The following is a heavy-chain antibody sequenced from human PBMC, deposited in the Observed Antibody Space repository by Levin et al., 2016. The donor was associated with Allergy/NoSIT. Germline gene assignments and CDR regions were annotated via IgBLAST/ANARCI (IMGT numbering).Heavy chain of an antibody. CDR2: FGGDGNT. J-gene: IGHJ4*02. Sequence: GGSLRLSCAASGVTFFTYAMSWVRRAPGKGLEWVSTFGGDGNTHYAESVKGRFTISRDNSKSTLYLQMDGLRLEDTAVYYCAREGNSRPPDYWGQGTLVTVSS. CDR1: GVTFFTYA. D-gene: IGHD4-23*01. CDR3: AREGNSRPPDY. V-gene: IGHV3-23*01.